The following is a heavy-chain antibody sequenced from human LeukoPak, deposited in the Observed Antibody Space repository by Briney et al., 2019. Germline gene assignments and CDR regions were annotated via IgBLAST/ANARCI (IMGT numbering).Heavy chain of an antibody. D-gene: IGHD3-22*01. Sequence: GASVKVSCKASGGTFSNSAISWVRQAPGQGLEWMARIIPMLGIVNVAQKFQGRATVTADKSTSTAYMELSSLRSEDTAVYYCARAEYYYESSGYYSTYSDYWGQGTLVTVSS. CDR2: IIPMLGIV. J-gene: IGHJ4*02. CDR1: GGTFSNSA. CDR3: ARAEYYYESSGYYSTYSDY. V-gene: IGHV1-69*04.